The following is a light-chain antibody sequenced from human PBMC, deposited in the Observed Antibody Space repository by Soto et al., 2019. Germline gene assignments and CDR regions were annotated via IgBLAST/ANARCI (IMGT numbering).Light chain of an antibody. CDR1: QSISSY. CDR2: EAS. J-gene: IGKJ3*01. CDR3: QQSYSTPPFN. V-gene: IGKV1-39*01. Sequence: IPMTQSPSPLSASVGDRVYITCRTSQSISSYLNWYQAKPGKAPKLLIYEASSLESGVPSRFIGSGSGTDFTLTISSLQPEDSATYYCQQSYSTPPFNFGPGTRVDI.